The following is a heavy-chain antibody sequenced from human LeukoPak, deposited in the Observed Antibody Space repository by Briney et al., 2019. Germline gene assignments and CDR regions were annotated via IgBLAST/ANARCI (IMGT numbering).Heavy chain of an antibody. Sequence: SETLSLTCTVSGVSISSYYWSWIRQPPGKGLEWIGNIYYSGSTKYNPSLKSRVTISVDTPKNHFSLKLSSVTAADTAVYYCARHGNYYDSSGYNYYFDYWGQGTLGTVSS. J-gene: IGHJ4*02. CDR1: GVSISSYY. CDR2: IYYSGST. V-gene: IGHV4-59*08. CDR3: ARHGNYYDSSGYNYYFDY. D-gene: IGHD3-22*01.